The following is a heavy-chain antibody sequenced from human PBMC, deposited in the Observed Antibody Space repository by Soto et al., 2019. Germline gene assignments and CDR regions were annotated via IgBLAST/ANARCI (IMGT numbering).Heavy chain of an antibody. CDR1: GGSLGSSGYY. V-gene: IGHV4-39*01. CDR3: PCMAPSGTSHFDF. J-gene: IGHJ4*02. D-gene: IGHD6-13*01. Sequence: PSETLSLTCTVSGGSLGSSGYYWGWIRQSPGKGLEWIGNIYYSGNTFYNPSLKRRVTISVDTSKNQIYLHRSAVTAADTAIFYCPCMAPSGTSHFDFWGRGTLITVSS. CDR2: IYYSGNT.